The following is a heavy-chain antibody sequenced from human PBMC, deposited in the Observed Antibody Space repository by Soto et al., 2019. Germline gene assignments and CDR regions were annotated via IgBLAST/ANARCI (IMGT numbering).Heavy chain of an antibody. J-gene: IGHJ4*02. D-gene: IGHD6-13*01. Sequence: GGSLRLSCAASGGTFSSYGMHWVRQAPGKGLEWVAAISGSGGNTYYADSVKGRFTISRDNSKNTLYLQMNSLRAEDTAVYYCAKKIAAAGGPIDYWGQGTLVTVSS. V-gene: IGHV3-23*01. CDR2: ISGSGGNT. CDR1: GGTFSSYG. CDR3: AKKIAAAGGPIDY.